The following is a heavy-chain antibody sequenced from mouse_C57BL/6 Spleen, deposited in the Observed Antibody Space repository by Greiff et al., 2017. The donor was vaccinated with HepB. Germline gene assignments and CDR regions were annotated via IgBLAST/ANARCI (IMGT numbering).Heavy chain of an antibody. CDR2: INPNNGGT. Sequence: EVQLQQSGPELVKPGASVKISCKASGYTFTDYYMNWVKQSHGKSLEWIGYINPNNGGTSYNQKFKGKATLTVDKSSSTAYMELRSLTSEDSAVYYCARLGVVAIDYWGQGTTLTVSS. CDR3: ARLGVVAIDY. D-gene: IGHD1-1*01. CDR1: GYTFTDYY. J-gene: IGHJ2*01. V-gene: IGHV1-26*01.